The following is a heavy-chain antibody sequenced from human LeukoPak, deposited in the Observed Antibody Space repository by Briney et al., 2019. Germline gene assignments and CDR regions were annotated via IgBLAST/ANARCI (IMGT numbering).Heavy chain of an antibody. V-gene: IGHV4-30-2*01. CDR1: GGSISSGGYS. D-gene: IGHD3-16*01. J-gene: IGHJ5*02. CDR3: ARGTYDYVSRNTGFDP. CDR2: IYHSGST. Sequence: SQTLSPTCAVSGGSISSGGYSWSWIRQPPGKGLEWIGYIYHSGSTYYNPSLKSRVTISVDRSKNQFSLKLSSVTAADTAVYYCARGTYDYVSRNTGFDPWGQGTLVTVSS.